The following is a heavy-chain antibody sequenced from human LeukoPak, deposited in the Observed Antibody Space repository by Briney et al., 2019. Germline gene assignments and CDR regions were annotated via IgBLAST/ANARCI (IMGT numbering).Heavy chain of an antibody. CDR3: ARDVYSSVWTGCQY. CDR2: ISYDGSNK. Sequence: GRSLRLSCAASGFVFSSYAMHWVRQAPGRGLEWVALISYDGSNKYIGDSVKGRFTISRDNSKNTLYLEINNLRPEDTAIYYCARDVYSSVWTGCQYWGPGTLVTVSS. CDR1: GFVFSSYA. V-gene: IGHV3-30-3*01. J-gene: IGHJ4*02. D-gene: IGHD6-19*01.